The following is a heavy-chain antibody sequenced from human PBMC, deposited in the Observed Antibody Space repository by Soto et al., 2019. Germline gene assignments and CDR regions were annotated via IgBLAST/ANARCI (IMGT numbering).Heavy chain of an antibody. D-gene: IGHD6-19*01. CDR2: SYQSGVT. Sequence: SETLSLPCNMSGDSYSISTYSWSWIRQPPGKALQWIGFSYQSGVTSYNPSLASRVSISLDRSNNQCSLKLKPVTAADTAVYFCAGMPYTSGLRFDPWGPGTLVTGSS. V-gene: IGHV4-30-2*01. CDR3: AGMPYTSGLRFDP. CDR1: GDSYSISTYS. J-gene: IGHJ5*02.